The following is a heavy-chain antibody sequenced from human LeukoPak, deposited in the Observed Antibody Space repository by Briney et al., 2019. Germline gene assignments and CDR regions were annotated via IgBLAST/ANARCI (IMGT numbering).Heavy chain of an antibody. CDR3: AIMYGSGSYYFDY. J-gene: IGHJ4*02. CDR2: IYSGGST. CDR1: GLTVSSNY. V-gene: IGHV3-66*01. D-gene: IGHD3-10*01. Sequence: PGGSLRLSCAASGLTVSSNYMSWVRQAPGKGLEWVSVIYSGGSTYYADSVKGRFTITRDNSKNTLYLQMNSLRAEDTAVYYCAIMYGSGSYYFDYWGQGTLVTVSS.